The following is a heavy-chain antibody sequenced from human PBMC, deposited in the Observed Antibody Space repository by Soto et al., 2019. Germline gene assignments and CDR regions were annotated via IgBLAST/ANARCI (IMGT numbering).Heavy chain of an antibody. CDR3: ARSYDFWSGYPPLYYYYGMDV. D-gene: IGHD3-3*01. Sequence: PXGTLSLTCTVSDGSFSSYYWSWIRQPPGKGLEWIGYIYYSGSTNYNPSLKSRVTISVDTSKNQFSLKLSSVTAADTAVYYCARSYDFWSGYPPLYYYYGMDVWGQGTTVTVSS. CDR2: IYYSGST. J-gene: IGHJ6*02. CDR1: DGSFSSYY. V-gene: IGHV4-59*01.